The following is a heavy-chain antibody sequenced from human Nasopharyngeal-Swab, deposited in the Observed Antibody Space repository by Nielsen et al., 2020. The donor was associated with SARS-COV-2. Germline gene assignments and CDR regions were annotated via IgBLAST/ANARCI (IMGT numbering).Heavy chain of an antibody. V-gene: IGHV4-39*01. D-gene: IGHD5-18*01. Sequence: PGKGLEWIGSIYYSGSTYYNPSLKSRVTISVDTSKNQFSLKLSSVTAADTAVYYCASHRRGYSEDYGMDVRGQGTTVTVSS. CDR2: IYYSGST. CDR3: ASHRRGYSEDYGMDV. J-gene: IGHJ6*02.